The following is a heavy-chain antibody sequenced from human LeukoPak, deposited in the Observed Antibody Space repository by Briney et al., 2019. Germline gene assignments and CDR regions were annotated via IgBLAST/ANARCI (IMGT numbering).Heavy chain of an antibody. CDR1: GFTLSNIW. D-gene: IGHD3-10*01. CDR2: INPRGSDK. Sequence: GGSLRLSCARSGFTLSNIWMGWVRQAPGKGREWVANINPRGSDKYYRESAEGRFNVSKEHPKNSMYLKMNRQRVEDTCIYYCGRWGVPSGLDSWGQGTLVSVSA. J-gene: IGHJ5*01. CDR3: GRWGVPSGLDS. V-gene: IGHV3-7*01.